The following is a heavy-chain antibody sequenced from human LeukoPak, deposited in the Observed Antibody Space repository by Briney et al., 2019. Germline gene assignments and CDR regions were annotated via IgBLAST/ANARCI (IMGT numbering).Heavy chain of an antibody. Sequence: ASVKVSCKASGYTFTSYGISWVRQAPGQGLEWMGWISAYNGNTKYSQKFQGRVTITRDTSASTAYMELSSLRSEDTAVYYCARAHYDILTGYRYFDYWGQGTLVTVSS. D-gene: IGHD3-9*01. CDR2: ISAYNGNT. V-gene: IGHV1-18*01. CDR1: GYTFTSYG. J-gene: IGHJ4*02. CDR3: ARAHYDILTGYRYFDY.